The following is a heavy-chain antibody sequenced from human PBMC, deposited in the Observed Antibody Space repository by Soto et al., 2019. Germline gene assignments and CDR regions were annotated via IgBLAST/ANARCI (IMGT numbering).Heavy chain of an antibody. V-gene: IGHV1-18*01. Sequence: ASVKVSCKASGYTFTSYGISWVRQAPGQGLEWMGWISAYNGNTNYAQKLQGRVTMTTDTSTSTAYMELRSLRSDDTAVYYCASDNWEYCSSTSCHLLYYGMDVWGQGTTVTVSS. CDR1: GYTFTSYG. J-gene: IGHJ6*02. CDR2: ISAYNGNT. CDR3: ASDNWEYCSSTSCHLLYYGMDV. D-gene: IGHD2-2*01.